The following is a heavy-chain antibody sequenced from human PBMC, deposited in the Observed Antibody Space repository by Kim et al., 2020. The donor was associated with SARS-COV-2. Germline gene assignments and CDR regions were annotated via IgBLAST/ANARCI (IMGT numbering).Heavy chain of an antibody. D-gene: IGHD1-26*01. Sequence: SETLSLTCTVSGGSISSGGYYWSWIRQHPGKGLEWIGYIYYSGSTYYNPSLKSRVTISVDTSKNQFSLKLSSVTAADTAVYYCARGHRTYSGSIPVDYWGQGTLVTVSS. V-gene: IGHV4-31*03. CDR1: GGSISSGGYY. CDR2: IYYSGST. CDR3: ARGHRTYSGSIPVDY. J-gene: IGHJ4*02.